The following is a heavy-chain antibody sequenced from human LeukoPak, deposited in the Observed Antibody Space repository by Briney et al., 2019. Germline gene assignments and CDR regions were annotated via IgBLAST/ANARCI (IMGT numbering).Heavy chain of an antibody. CDR3: AREAGYSSSCYDY. CDR2: INHSGST. V-gene: IGHV4-34*01. J-gene: IGHJ4*02. D-gene: IGHD6-13*01. Sequence: SETLSLTCAVYGGSFSGYYWSWIRQTPGKGLEWIGEINHSGSTNYNPSLKSRVTMSVDTSKNQFSLELSSVTAADTAVYYCAREAGYSSSCYDYWGQGTLVTVSS. CDR1: GGSFSGYY.